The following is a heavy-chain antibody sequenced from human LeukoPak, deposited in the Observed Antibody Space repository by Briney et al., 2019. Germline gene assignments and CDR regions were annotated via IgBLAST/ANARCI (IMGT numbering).Heavy chain of an antibody. J-gene: IGHJ3*02. CDR3: AKPLSYTVAFDI. CDR1: GFTFSNYG. Sequence: GGSLRLSCAASGFTFSNYGMHRVRQAPGKGLEWVAFIRYDGSNKYYADSVKGRFTISRDNSKNTLYLQMNSLRAEDTAVYYCAKPLSYTVAFDIWGQGTMVTVSS. CDR2: IRYDGSNK. V-gene: IGHV3-30*02. D-gene: IGHD4-11*01.